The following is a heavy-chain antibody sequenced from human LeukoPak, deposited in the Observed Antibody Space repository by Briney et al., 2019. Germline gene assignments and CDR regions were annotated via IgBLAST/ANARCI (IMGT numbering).Heavy chain of an antibody. CDR1: GGSISSGGYY. CDR2: IYHSGST. D-gene: IGHD1-7*01. J-gene: IGHJ4*02. CDR3: ASHRYWNFYLDY. Sequence: SETLSLTCTVSGGSISSGGYYWSWIRQPPGKGLEWIGHIYHSGSTYYNPSLKTRVTISRDMSKNLISLKLTSLTAADTAVYFCASHRYWNFYLDYWGQGTLVTVSS. V-gene: IGHV4-30-2*01.